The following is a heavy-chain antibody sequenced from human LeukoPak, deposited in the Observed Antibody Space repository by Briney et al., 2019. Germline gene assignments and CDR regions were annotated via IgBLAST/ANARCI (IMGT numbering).Heavy chain of an antibody. Sequence: SETLSLTCTVSGGSISSGGYYWSWIRQHPGKGLEWIGYIYYSGSTYYNPSLKSRVTISVDTSKNQFSLKLSSVAAADTAVYYCARGIAAAEHDYWGQGTLVTVSS. CDR2: IYYSGST. D-gene: IGHD6-13*01. V-gene: IGHV4-31*03. CDR3: ARGIAAAEHDY. J-gene: IGHJ4*02. CDR1: GGSISSGGYY.